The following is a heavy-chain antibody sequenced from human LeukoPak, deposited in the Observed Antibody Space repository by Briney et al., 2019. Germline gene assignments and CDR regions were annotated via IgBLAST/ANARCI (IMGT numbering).Heavy chain of an antibody. V-gene: IGHV3-48*01. CDR3: ARDWDDSNGGWFDP. Sequence: PGGSLRLSCAASGFTFSLYSMNWVRQAPGKGLEWVSYVSISSSTIYYADSVKGRFTISRDNSKNTLYLQMNSLRAEDTAVYYCARDWDDSNGGWFDPWGQGTLVTVSS. J-gene: IGHJ5*02. CDR2: VSISSSTI. D-gene: IGHD6-19*01. CDR1: GFTFSLYS.